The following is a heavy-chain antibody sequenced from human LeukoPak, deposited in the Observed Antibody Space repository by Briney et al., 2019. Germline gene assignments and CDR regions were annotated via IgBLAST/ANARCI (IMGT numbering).Heavy chain of an antibody. D-gene: IGHD3/OR15-3a*01. CDR3: ARDGLGLDVGLNH. Sequence: GGSLRLSCAASGFTFSSYNIHWVRQAPGKGLEWVSSISSGSSYIYYADSMKGRFTISRDNAKNSLYLQMNSLRAEDTAVYYCARDGLGLDVGLNHWGQGTLVTVSS. V-gene: IGHV3-21*01. CDR1: GFTFSSYN. CDR2: ISSGSSYI. J-gene: IGHJ5*02.